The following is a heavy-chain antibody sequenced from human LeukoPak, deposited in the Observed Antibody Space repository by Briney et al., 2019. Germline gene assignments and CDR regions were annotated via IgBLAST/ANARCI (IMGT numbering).Heavy chain of an antibody. Sequence: ASVKVSCKASGYTFTGYCIHWVRQAPGQGLEWMGWINPNSGGTNYAQKFQGRVTMTRDTSISTAYMELSRLRSDDTAVYYCAREWELLGVREYHFDYWGQGTLVTVSS. J-gene: IGHJ4*02. CDR3: AREWELLGVREYHFDY. CDR1: GYTFTGYC. V-gene: IGHV1-2*02. CDR2: INPNSGGT. D-gene: IGHD1-26*01.